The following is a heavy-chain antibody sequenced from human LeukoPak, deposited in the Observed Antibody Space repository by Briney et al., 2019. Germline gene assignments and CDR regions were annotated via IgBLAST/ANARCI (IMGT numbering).Heavy chain of an antibody. Sequence: GGSLRLSCAASGFKFDDHAMHWVRQAPGKGLEWVSGIIWNSGTIVYADSVKGRFTISRDDAKNSLYLQMRSLRAEDTAVYYCATYSYNNAREFQYWGQGTLVTVSS. D-gene: IGHD3-10*01. CDR1: GFKFDDHA. CDR2: IIWNSGTI. J-gene: IGHJ1*01. CDR3: ATYSYNNAREFQY. V-gene: IGHV3-9*01.